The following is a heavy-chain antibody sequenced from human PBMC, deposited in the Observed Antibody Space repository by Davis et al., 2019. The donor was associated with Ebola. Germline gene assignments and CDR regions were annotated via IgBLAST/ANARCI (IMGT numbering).Heavy chain of an antibody. CDR1: GFPFRDYS. V-gene: IGHV3-48*01. CDR3: VRDPDSGKYKGLCLDF. D-gene: IGHD1-1*01. J-gene: IGHJ4*02. Sequence: PGGSLRLSCAASGFPFRDYSMTWVRQAPGKGLEWLSYINRDSSVIFYAESVEGRFTVSRDNAKQSLYLQMNSLRAEDTAVYYCVRDPDSGKYKGLCLDFWGQGTLVTVSS. CDR2: INRDSSVI.